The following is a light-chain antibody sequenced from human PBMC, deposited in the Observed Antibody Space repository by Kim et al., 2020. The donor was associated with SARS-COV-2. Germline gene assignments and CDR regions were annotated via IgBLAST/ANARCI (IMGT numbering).Light chain of an antibody. J-gene: IGKJ1*01. CDR2: GAS. CDR3: QQYGSSKT. V-gene: IGKV3-20*01. CDR1: QSVSSSH. Sequence: EIVLTQSPGTLSLSPGERATLSCRASQSVSSSHLAWYQQKPGQAPRLLIYGASIRATGIPDRFSGSGSGTDFTLTISRLEPEDFAVYYCQQYGSSKTFGQGTKVEIK.